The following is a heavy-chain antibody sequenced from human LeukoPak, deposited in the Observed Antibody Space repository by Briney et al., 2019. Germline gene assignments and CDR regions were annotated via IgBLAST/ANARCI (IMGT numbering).Heavy chain of an antibody. CDR2: IDSDGTGA. Sequence: GGSLRLSCAASGFIFSNYVMNWVRQVPGKGLVWVSRIDSDGTGAVYADAVEGRFTISRDNAKNTLYLQMNSLRVEDTAVYYCVRGGFSGDWGQGTLVTVSS. J-gene: IGHJ4*02. CDR3: VRGGFSGD. D-gene: IGHD1-26*01. V-gene: IGHV3-74*03. CDR1: GFIFSNYV.